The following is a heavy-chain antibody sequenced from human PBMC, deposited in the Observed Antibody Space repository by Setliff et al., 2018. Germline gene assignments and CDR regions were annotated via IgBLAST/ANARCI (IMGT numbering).Heavy chain of an antibody. Sequence: ASVKVSCKASGYTFSDYGITWVRQAPGQGLEWMGWISIYTGNAYYAHKLQGRVTMTTDTSTDTAYLELRSLRSDDTAVYYCSRLVRYCTTTTCQSVPGAEVWGQGTLVTVSS. CDR1: GYTFSDYG. J-gene: IGHJ4*02. V-gene: IGHV1-18*01. CDR2: ISIYTGNA. D-gene: IGHD2-8*01. CDR3: SRLVRYCTTTTCQSVPGAEV.